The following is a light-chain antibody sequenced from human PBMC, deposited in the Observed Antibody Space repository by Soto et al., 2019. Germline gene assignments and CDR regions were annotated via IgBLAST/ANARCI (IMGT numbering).Light chain of an antibody. Sequence: ENVFTQSPGTPSLSPGEKATLSCRASQSVTSIYLAWYQQKPGQAPRLLIYGASSRATGIPERFSGSGSGRDFTLTISRLEPEDFAVYYCQQYGGSPPTTFGQGTRLE. CDR2: GAS. J-gene: IGKJ5*01. V-gene: IGKV3-20*01. CDR1: QSVTSIY. CDR3: QQYGGSPPTT.